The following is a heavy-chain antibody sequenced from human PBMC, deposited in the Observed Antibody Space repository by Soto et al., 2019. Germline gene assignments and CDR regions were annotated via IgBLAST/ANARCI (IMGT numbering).Heavy chain of an antibody. CDR3: ARDHQQLVDY. D-gene: IGHD6-13*01. V-gene: IGHV3-7*01. Sequence: GGSLRLSCAASGVIFSAYWMSWVRQAPGKGLEWVANIKEDGSEKNYVDSVKGRFTISRDNAKNSVHLQMNSLRAEDTAVYYRARDHQQLVDYWGQGTLVTVSS. CDR2: IKEDGSEK. J-gene: IGHJ4*02. CDR1: GVIFSAYW.